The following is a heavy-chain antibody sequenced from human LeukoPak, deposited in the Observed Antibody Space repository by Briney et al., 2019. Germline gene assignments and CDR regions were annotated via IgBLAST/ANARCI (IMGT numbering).Heavy chain of an antibody. Sequence: PGRSLRLSCAASGFTFSSYGMHWVRQAPGKGLEWVAVIWYGGSNKYYADSVKGRFTISRDNSKNTLYLQMNSLRAEDTAVYYCAKEYSSSGMDYWGQGTLVTVSS. J-gene: IGHJ4*02. CDR1: GFTFSSYG. CDR3: AKEYSSSGMDY. V-gene: IGHV3-30*18. CDR2: IWYGGSNK. D-gene: IGHD6-6*01.